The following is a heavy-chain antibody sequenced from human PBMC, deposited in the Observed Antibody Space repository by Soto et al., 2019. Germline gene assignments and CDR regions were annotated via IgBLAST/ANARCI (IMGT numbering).Heavy chain of an antibody. CDR3: TRDHPRRSCSQYYGLDV. CDR2: ISGSGIYI. CDR1: GFTFSDYG. Sequence: EEQLLESGGGLVQPGGSLRLSCAASGFTFSDYGMTWVRQAPGKGLEWVSGISGSGIYIDYADSVKGRFTISRDNSKNTLYLQMNSLRAEDTAVYYCTRDHPRRSCSQYYGLDVWGQGTTVTVSS. D-gene: IGHD2-15*01. V-gene: IGHV3-23*01. J-gene: IGHJ6*02.